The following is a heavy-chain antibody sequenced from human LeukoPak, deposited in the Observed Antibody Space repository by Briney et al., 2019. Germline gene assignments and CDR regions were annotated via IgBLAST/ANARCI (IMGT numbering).Heavy chain of an antibody. CDR2: IIPIFGTA. V-gene: IGHV1-69*01. D-gene: IGHD1-26*01. CDR3: ARDRIVGAPYFDY. J-gene: IGHJ4*02. Sequence: SVKVSCKASGGTFSSYAISWVRQAPGQGLEWMGGIIPIFGTANYAQEFQGRVTITADESTSTAYMELSSLRSEDTAVYYCARDRIVGAPYFDYWGQGTLVTVSS. CDR1: GGTFSSYA.